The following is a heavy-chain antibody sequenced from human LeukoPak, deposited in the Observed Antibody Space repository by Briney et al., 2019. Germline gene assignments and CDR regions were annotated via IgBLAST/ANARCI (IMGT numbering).Heavy chain of an antibody. Sequence: PSETLSLTCAVSGGSISSGGYYSSWIRQPPGKGLEWIGYIYHSGSTYYSPSLKSRVTISVDRSKNQFSLKLSSVTAADTAVYYCARDLAIFRWFDPWGQGTLVTVSS. CDR1: GGSISSGGYY. J-gene: IGHJ5*02. CDR2: IYHSGST. V-gene: IGHV4-30-2*01. D-gene: IGHD3-3*01. CDR3: ARDLAIFRWFDP.